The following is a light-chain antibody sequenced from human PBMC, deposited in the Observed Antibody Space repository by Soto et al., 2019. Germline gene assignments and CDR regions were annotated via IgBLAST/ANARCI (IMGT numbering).Light chain of an antibody. V-gene: IGLV1-44*01. Sequence: QSVLTQPPSASGTPGQRVTISCSGSSSNIETNTVDWYQHLPGTAPKVLIFNNNQRPSGVPDRFSGSKSGTSASLAISGLQSEDEADYDCAVCDDSLSGMVFGGGTKLTVL. CDR3: AVCDDSLSGMV. J-gene: IGLJ2*01. CDR2: NNN. CDR1: SSNIETNT.